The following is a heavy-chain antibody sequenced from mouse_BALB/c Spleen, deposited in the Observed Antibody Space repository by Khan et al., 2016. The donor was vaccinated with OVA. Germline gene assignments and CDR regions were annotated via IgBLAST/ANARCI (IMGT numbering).Heavy chain of an antibody. CDR3: ASGGYWYFDV. Sequence: QIQLVQSGPELKKPGETVKISCKASGYTFTNYGMNWVKQAPGKGLKWMGWINTYTEEPTYADDFKGRFAFSLETYASTAYLQINSLKNEDTATYFCASGGYWYFDVWGAGTTVTVSS. D-gene: IGHD1-1*02. J-gene: IGHJ1*01. CDR1: GYTFTNYG. CDR2: INTYTEEP. V-gene: IGHV9-3-1*01.